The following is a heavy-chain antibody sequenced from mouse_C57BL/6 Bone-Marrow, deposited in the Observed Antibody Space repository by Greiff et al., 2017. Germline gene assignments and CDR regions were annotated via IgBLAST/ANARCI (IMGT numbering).Heavy chain of an antibody. J-gene: IGHJ3*01. V-gene: IGHV5-9*01. Sequence: EVQGVESGGGLVKPGGSLKLSCAASGFTFSSYTMSWVRQTPEKRLEWVATISGGGGNTYYPDSVKGRFTISRDNAKNTLYLQLSSLRSEDTALXYCARQRAYWGQGTLVTVSA. CDR3: ARQRAY. CDR1: GFTFSSYT. CDR2: ISGGGGNT.